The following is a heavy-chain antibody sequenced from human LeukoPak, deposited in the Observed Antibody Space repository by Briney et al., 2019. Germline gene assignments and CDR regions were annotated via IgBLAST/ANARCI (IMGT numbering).Heavy chain of an antibody. CDR3: IHVYTLDF. Sequence: PGGSLRLSCAASGFTVSSNYMNWVRQAPGKGLEWVSVIYSGGSTNYADSVKGRFTISRDNSKNTLYLQMNSLRAEDTAVYYCIHVYTLDFWGPGTLVTVSS. J-gene: IGHJ4*02. CDR2: IYSGGST. CDR1: GFTVSSNY. V-gene: IGHV3-53*01. D-gene: IGHD1-14*01.